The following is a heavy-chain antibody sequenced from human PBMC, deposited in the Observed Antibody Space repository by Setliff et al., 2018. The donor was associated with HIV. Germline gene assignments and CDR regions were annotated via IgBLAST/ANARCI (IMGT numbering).Heavy chain of an antibody. CDR3: VKDTLIGWNDPDLFVFDI. D-gene: IGHD1-1*01. Sequence: GGSLRLSCAASGFTFDDYTMHWVRQAPGKGLEWVSLISWDGANTYYADSLKDRITISRDNSKNSLYLQMNSLRTEDTALYYCVKDTLIGWNDPDLFVFDIWGQGTMVTVSS. CDR2: ISWDGANT. J-gene: IGHJ3*02. CDR1: GFTFDDYT. V-gene: IGHV3-43*01.